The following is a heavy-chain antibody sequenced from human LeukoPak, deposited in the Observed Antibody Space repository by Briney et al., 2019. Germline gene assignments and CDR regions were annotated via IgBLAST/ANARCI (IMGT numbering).Heavy chain of an antibody. Sequence: GASVKVSCKASGYTFTGYYMHWVRQAPGPGLEWMGWINPNSGGTNYAQKFQGRVTMTRDTSISTAYMELSRLRSDDTAVYYCARDSYYDSSGYYSSEYFQHWGQGTLVTVSS. CDR1: GYTFTGYY. CDR2: INPNSGGT. D-gene: IGHD3-22*01. V-gene: IGHV1-2*02. CDR3: ARDSYYDSSGYYSSEYFQH. J-gene: IGHJ1*01.